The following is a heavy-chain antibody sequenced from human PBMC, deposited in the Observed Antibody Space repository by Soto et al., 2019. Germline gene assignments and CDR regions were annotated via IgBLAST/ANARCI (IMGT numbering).Heavy chain of an antibody. D-gene: IGHD3-10*01. J-gene: IGHJ6*02. CDR1: GFIFSNYG. CDR2: ISYHGSNR. Sequence: HVQLVESGGGVVQPGRSLRLSCAASGFIFSNYGMHWVRQAPGKGLEWVAVISYHGSNRYYADFVKVRFAISRDESKCTLDLERNSPGPVATAVAFCAKGPSSGSGSEWSVSPTATYYYGMAVWGQGTTVTVSS. CDR3: AKGPSSGSGSEWSVSPTATYYYGMAV. V-gene: IGHV3-30*18.